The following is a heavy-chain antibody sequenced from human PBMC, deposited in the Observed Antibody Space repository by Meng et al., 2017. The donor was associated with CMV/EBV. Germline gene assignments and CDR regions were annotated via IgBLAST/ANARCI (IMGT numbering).Heavy chain of an antibody. J-gene: IGHJ4*02. CDR3: AREVVPAAMMNYFDY. CDR2: IYPGDSDT. Sequence: GESLKISCQGSGYSFTSYWIGWVRQMPGKGLEWMGIIYPGDSDTRYSPSFQGQVTISADKSISTAYLQWSSLKASDTAMYYCAREVVPAAMMNYFDYWGQGTLVTVSS. V-gene: IGHV5-51*01. CDR1: GYSFTSYW. D-gene: IGHD2-2*01.